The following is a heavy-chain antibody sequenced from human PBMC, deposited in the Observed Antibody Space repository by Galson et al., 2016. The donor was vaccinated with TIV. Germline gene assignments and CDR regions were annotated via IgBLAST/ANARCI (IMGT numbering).Heavy chain of an antibody. CDR2: ISSTSGGI. V-gene: IGHV3-9*01. J-gene: IGHJ3*01. Sequence: SLRLSCAASGFTFDDYAMYWVRQAPGKGLEWVSGISSTSGGISYVDSVKGRFTISRDNAENSLYLQMNRLRVEDTALYYCAKAWASGHCSSTSCFGAFDFWGQGTMVTVSS. CDR3: AKAWASGHCSSTSCFGAFDF. D-gene: IGHD2-2*01. CDR1: GFTFDDYA.